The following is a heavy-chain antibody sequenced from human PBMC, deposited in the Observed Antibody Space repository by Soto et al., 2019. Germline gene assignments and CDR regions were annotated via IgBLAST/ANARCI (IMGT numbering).Heavy chain of an antibody. CDR1: GFTFSSYG. CDR3: AKADVVPAADDAFDI. Sequence: GGSLRLSCAASGFTFSSYGMHWVRQAPGKGLEWVAVISYDGSNKYYADSVKGRFTISRDNSKNTLYLQTNSLRAEDTAVYYCAKADVVPAADDAFDISGQATIVTVSS. V-gene: IGHV3-30*18. J-gene: IGHJ3*02. D-gene: IGHD2-2*01. CDR2: ISYDGSNK.